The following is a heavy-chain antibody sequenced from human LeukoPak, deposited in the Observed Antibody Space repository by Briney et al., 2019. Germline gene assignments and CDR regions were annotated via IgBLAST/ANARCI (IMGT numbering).Heavy chain of an antibody. Sequence: ASVKVSCKASGYIFSDYYLHWVRQAPGQGPELLGWINPNTGVTKSSQTFQGRVAMTRDTSINTAYMEMTSLTFDDTAVYYCARHLGVHSAPLKYWGQGTLVTVSS. D-gene: IGHD3-3*01. CDR2: INPNTGVT. CDR3: ARHLGVHSAPLKY. V-gene: IGHV1-2*02. CDR1: GYIFSDYY. J-gene: IGHJ4*02.